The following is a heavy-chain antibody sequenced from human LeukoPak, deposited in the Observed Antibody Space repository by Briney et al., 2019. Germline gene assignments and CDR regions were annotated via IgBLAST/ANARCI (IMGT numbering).Heavy chain of an antibody. V-gene: IGHV4-59*01. CDR2: IYYSGST. Sequence: PSETLSLTCTVSGGSISSYYWSWIRQPPGRGLGWIGYIYYSGSTNYTPSLTSRVTISVDTSKNQFYLKLSSVTAADTAVYYCASSDFWSGYRLDYWGQGTLVTVSS. CDR1: GGSISSYY. CDR3: ASSDFWSGYRLDY. J-gene: IGHJ4*02. D-gene: IGHD3-3*01.